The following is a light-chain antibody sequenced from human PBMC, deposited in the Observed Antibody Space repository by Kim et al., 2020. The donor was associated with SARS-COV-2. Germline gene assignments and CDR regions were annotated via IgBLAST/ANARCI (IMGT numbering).Light chain of an antibody. Sequence: ASVGERVTITCLASQSISSWLAWYQQKPGKAPKLLIYKASNLESGVPSRFSGSGSGTEFTLTISSLQPDDFATYYCQQYNNYSPYTFGQGTKLEI. V-gene: IGKV1-5*03. CDR1: QSISSW. CDR2: KAS. CDR3: QQYNNYSPYT. J-gene: IGKJ2*01.